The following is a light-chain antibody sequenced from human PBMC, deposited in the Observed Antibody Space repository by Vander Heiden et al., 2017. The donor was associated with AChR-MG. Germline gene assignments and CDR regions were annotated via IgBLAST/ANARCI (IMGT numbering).Light chain of an antibody. CDR2: GTS. V-gene: IGKV3-20*01. CDR1: QSVSSSY. Sequence: EIVLTQSPGTLSLSPGERATLSCRASQSVSSSYLAWYQQRPGQAPRLLIPGTSSRATGIPDRFSGGGSGTDFTLTISRLEPEDFAVYFCQQYGSSPYTFGQGTKLEIK. CDR3: QQYGSSPYT. J-gene: IGKJ2*01.